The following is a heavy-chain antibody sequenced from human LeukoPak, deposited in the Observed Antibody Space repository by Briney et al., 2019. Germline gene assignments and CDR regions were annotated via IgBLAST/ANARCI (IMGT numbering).Heavy chain of an antibody. CDR2: INPNSGGT. CDR3: ARGDVEMATIGLDP. CDR1: GYTFTGYY. J-gene: IGHJ5*02. Sequence: ASVKVSCKASGYTFTGYYMHWVRQAPGQGLEWMGWINPNSGGTNYAQKFQGWVTMTRDTSISTAYMELSRLRSDDTAVYYCARGDVEMATIGLDPWGQGTLVTVSS. V-gene: IGHV1-2*04. D-gene: IGHD5-24*01.